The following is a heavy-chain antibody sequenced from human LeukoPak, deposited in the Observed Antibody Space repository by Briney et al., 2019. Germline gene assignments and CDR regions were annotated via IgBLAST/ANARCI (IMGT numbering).Heavy chain of an antibody. CDR1: GGTFSSYR. Sequence: SGKLSCKASGGTFSSYRISWVRQAPGQGLEWMGGIITILAIANDAQNFQGRVTITADKSTSTGYMELSSLRSEDTAVYYCARRDSRHAFDIWGQGTMVTVSS. V-gene: IGHV1-69*10. CDR2: IITILAIA. CDR3: ARRDSRHAFDI. J-gene: IGHJ3*02. D-gene: IGHD2-21*01.